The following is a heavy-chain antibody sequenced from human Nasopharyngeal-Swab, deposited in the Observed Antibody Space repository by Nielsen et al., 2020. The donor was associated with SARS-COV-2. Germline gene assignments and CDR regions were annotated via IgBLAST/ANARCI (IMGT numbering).Heavy chain of an antibody. CDR1: GYTFTDYY. J-gene: IGHJ4*02. V-gene: IGHV1-2*02. CDR3: ARDRATVTTKGAFEY. CDR2: MNPHNGGT. Sequence: ASVKVSCKPSGYTFTDYYMHWVRQAPGQGLEWMGWMNPHNGGTNYEQKFQGRVTITMDTSISTAYMELSGLRPDDTAIFYCARDRATVTTKGAFEYWGQGTLVTVSS. D-gene: IGHD4-17*01.